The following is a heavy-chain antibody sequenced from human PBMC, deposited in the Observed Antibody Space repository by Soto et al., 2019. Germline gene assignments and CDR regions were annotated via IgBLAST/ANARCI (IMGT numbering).Heavy chain of an antibody. CDR3: ARHYPTTGDAFDI. CDR1: GYSFTSYW. J-gene: IGHJ3*02. D-gene: IGHD1-26*01. CDR2: IYPGDSDT. V-gene: IGHV5-51*01. Sequence: GESLKISCKGSGYSFTSYWIGWVRQMPGKGLEWMGIIYPGDSDTRYSPSFQGQVTISADKSISTAYLQWSSLKASDTAMYYCARHYPTTGDAFDIWGQGTMVTVSS.